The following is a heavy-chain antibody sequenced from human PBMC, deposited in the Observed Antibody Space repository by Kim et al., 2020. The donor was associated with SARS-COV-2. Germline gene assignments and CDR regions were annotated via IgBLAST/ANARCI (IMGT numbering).Heavy chain of an antibody. CDR1: GYSFTGYY. V-gene: IGHV1-2*06. CDR2: INPNSGGT. D-gene: IGHD6-6*01. Sequence: ASVKVSCKASGYSFTGYYIHWVRQAPGRGLEWMGRINPNSGGTHYAPKFQGRVTMTRDTSISTAYLELSGLRSDDTAVYYCAKDALQSSSGLVWGQGTLVTVSS. CDR3: AKDALQSSSGLV. J-gene: IGHJ4*02.